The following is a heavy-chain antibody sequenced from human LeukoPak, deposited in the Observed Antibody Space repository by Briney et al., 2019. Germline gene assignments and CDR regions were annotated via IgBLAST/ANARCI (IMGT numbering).Heavy chain of an antibody. V-gene: IGHV4-34*01. CDR2: INHSGST. CDR1: GGSFSGYY. D-gene: IGHD4-23*01. CDR3: ARGHLYGGNLYYFDY. Sequence: SETLSLTCAVYGGSFSGYYWSWIRQPPGKGLEWIGEINHSGSTNYNPSLKGRVTISVDTSKNQFSLKLSSVTAADTAVYYCARGHLYGGNLYYFDYWGQGTLVTVSS. J-gene: IGHJ4*02.